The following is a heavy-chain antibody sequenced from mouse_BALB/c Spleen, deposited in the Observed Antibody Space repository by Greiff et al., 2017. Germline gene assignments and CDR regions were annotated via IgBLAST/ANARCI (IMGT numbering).Heavy chain of an antibody. CDR1: GDSINSGY. V-gene: IGHV3-8*02. D-gene: IGHD1-2*01. J-gene: IGHJ4*01. CDR3: ARSPITTATRYAMDY. CDR2: ISYSGST. Sequence: VQLKQSGPSLVKPSQTLSLTCSVTGDSINSGYWNWIRKFPGNKLEYMGYISYSGSTYYNPSLKSRISITRDTSKNQYYLQLNSVTTEDTATYYCARSPITTATRYAMDYWGQGTSVTVSS.